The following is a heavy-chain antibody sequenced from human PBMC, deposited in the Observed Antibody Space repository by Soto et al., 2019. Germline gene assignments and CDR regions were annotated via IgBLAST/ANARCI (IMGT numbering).Heavy chain of an antibody. CDR2: IIPVFGTP. Sequence: ASVKVSCKASGGSLSNYGISWVRQAPGQGLEWMGAIIPVFGTPNYAQKFQDRVTITADESTTTVYMEVRSLTSEDTAVYYCARGDATKIVVTTYYAMDVWGQGTTVPSP. D-gene: IGHD3-22*01. CDR1: GGSLSNYG. CDR3: ARGDATKIVVTTYYAMDV. J-gene: IGHJ6*02. V-gene: IGHV1-69*13.